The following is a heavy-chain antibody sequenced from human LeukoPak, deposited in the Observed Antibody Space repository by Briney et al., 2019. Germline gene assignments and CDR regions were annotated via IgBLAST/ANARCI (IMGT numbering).Heavy chain of an antibody. CDR1: GFPFSSYW. Sequence: GGSLRLSCVASGFPFSSYWMTWVRQAPGKGLEWVSHINSDGSWTSYADSVKGRFTISKDNAKSSLYLQMNSLRAEDTAVYYCVRAMDVWGQGTTVTVSS. J-gene: IGHJ6*02. CDR3: VRAMDV. CDR2: INSDGSWT. V-gene: IGHV3-74*01.